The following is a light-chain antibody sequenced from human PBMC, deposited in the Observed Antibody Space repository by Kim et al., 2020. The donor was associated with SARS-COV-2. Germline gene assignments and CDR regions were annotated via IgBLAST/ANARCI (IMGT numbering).Light chain of an antibody. CDR2: GAS. CDR1: QSVRSTY. J-gene: IGKJ5*01. V-gene: IGKV3-20*01. Sequence: PGERATLACRASQSVRSTYLAWYQQKLGQAPSLLIYGASSRATGVPDRFSGSGSETEFTLTISRVEPEDFAVYYCQQYGSSPLMTFGQGTRLEIK. CDR3: QQYGSSPLMT.